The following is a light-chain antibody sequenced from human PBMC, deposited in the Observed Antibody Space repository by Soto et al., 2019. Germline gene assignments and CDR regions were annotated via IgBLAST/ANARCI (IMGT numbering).Light chain of an antibody. J-gene: IGKJ1*01. V-gene: IGKV3-20*01. Sequence: EIVLTQSPGTLSLSPGERATLSCRASQSVRSNYLAWYQQKPGQAPRLLIYGASNRATGIPDRFSGSGSGTDFTLTISRLEPEDFAVFFCQHYDSPPPTFGQGTKVEIK. CDR2: GAS. CDR1: QSVRSNY. CDR3: QHYDSPPPT.